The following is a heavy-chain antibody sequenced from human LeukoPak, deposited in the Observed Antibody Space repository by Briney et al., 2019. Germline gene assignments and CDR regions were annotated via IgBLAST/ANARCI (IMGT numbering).Heavy chain of an antibody. D-gene: IGHD6-19*01. CDR3: AKDLGVRWRVPYYFDY. J-gene: IGHJ4*02. CDR1: GYTFTTYY. CDR2: INPSGGST. V-gene: IGHV1-46*01. Sequence: ASVKVSCKSSGYTFTTYYIHWVRQAPGQGLEWMGTINPSGGSTTYAQKLLGRVTMTRDTATSTVYMELSSLRSEDTAVYYCAKDLGVRWRVPYYFDYCGQGTLVTVSS.